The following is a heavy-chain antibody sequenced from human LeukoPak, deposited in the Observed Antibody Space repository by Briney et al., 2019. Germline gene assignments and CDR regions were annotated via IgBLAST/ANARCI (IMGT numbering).Heavy chain of an antibody. J-gene: IGHJ4*02. CDR3: ASDRHCTGGSCTGF. V-gene: IGHV3-53*01. Sequence: PGGSLRLSCAASGLTFSNNYINWVRQAPGKGLEWVSLIYSGGSTYYADSVKGRFTISSDNPKNTVYLQMNNLRAEDTAVYYCASDRHCTGGSCTGFRGEETLVTVSS. CDR2: IYSGGST. CDR1: GLTFSNNY. D-gene: IGHD2-15*01.